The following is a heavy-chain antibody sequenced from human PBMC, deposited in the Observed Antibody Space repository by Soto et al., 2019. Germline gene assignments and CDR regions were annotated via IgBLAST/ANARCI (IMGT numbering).Heavy chain of an antibody. J-gene: IGHJ4*02. CDR1: GYTFTSYG. V-gene: IGHV1-18*01. CDR3: ARDWRKGPTSCSSSFDRALDY. Sequence: GASVKVSCKASGYTFTSYGISWVRQAPGQGLEWMGWISAYNGNTNYAQKLQGRVTMTTDTSTSTAYMELRSLRSDDTAVYYCARDWRKGPTSCSSSFDRALDYWGQGTLVTVSS. CDR2: ISAYNGNT. D-gene: IGHD6-6*01.